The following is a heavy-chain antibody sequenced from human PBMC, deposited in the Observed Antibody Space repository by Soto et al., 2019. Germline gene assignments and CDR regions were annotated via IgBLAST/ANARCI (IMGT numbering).Heavy chain of an antibody. V-gene: IGHV3-30*18. CDR2: ISYDGSNK. J-gene: IGHJ4*02. Sequence: GGSLRLSCAASGFTFSSYGMHWVRQAPGKGLEWVAVISYDGSNKYYADSVKGRFTISRDNSKNTLYLQMNSLRAEDTAVYYCAKERAYMVQAHFDYWGQGTLVTVSS. CDR3: AKERAYMVQAHFDY. D-gene: IGHD3-10*01. CDR1: GFTFSSYG.